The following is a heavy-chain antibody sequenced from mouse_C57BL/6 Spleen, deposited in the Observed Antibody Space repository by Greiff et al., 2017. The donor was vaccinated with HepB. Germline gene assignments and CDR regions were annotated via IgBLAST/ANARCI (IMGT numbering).Heavy chain of an antibody. CDR1: GYTFTDYY. V-gene: IGHV1-26*01. CDR2: INPNNGGT. J-gene: IGHJ3*01. CDR3: ARREGIYYYGSSPFAY. Sequence: VQLQQSGPELVKPGASVKISCKASGYTFTDYYMNGVKQSHGKSLEWIGDINPNNGGTSYNQKFKGKATLTVDKSSSTAYMELRSLTSEDSAVYYCARREGIYYYGSSPFAYWGQGTLVTVSA. D-gene: IGHD1-1*01.